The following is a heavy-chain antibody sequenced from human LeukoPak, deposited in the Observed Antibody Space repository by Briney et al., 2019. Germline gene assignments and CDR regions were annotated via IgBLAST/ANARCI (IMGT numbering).Heavy chain of an antibody. V-gene: IGHV3-23*01. CDR2: LSGRGRNT. CDR3: AKSIMGTAGLLDF. J-gene: IGHJ4*02. D-gene: IGHD5-18*01. Sequence: SGGSLRLSCAASGFTFSDYYMSWIRQAPGKGLEWVSVLSGRGRNTNYADSVKGRFTTSTDNSKNMLFLQMNSLRADDTAVYYCAKSIMGTAGLLDFWGQGTLVTVSS. CDR1: GFTFSDYY.